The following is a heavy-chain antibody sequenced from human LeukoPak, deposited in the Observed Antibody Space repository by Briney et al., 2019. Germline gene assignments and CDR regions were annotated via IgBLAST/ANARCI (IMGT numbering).Heavy chain of an antibody. J-gene: IGHJ4*02. CDR1: GGTFSSYV. V-gene: IGHV1-69*06. Sequence: SVKVSCKASGGTFSSYVISWVRQAPGQGLEWMGGIFPIFGTANYAQKFQGRVTVTADKSTSTAYMELSSLRSDDTAVYYCARGPQSHYCDSSGYLDSWGQGTLVTVSS. CDR2: IFPIFGTA. CDR3: ARGPQSHYCDSSGYLDS. D-gene: IGHD3-22*01.